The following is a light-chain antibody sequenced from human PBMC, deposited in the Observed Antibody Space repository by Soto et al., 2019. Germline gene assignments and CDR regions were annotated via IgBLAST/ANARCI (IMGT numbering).Light chain of an antibody. CDR2: GAS. CDR3: QQRSNWPT. V-gene: IGKV3-11*01. CDR1: QSVSDY. Sequence: EIVSTQSPATLAWSPGERATLSCRASQSVSDYLAWYQQRPGQAPRLLIYGASTRATGIPDRFSGSGSGTDFTLTISRLEPEDFAVYYCQQRSNWPTFGQGTRLEIK. J-gene: IGKJ5*01.